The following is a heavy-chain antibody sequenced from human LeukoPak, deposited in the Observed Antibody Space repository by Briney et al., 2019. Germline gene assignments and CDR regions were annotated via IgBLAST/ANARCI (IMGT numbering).Heavy chain of an antibody. CDR3: AIPLGYGSGSYEYLQH. J-gene: IGHJ1*01. CDR2: IRYDGNNN. Sequence: PGGSLRLSCAASGFTFRSFGMHWVRQAPGEGLEWVAFIRYDGNNNYHTYYVKCRFSVSRDNTKNTLYLQMNRMRVHDTAMSFCAIPLGYGSGSYEYLQHWGQGTLVTVSS. CDR1: GFTFRSFG. D-gene: IGHD3-10*01. V-gene: IGHV3-30*02.